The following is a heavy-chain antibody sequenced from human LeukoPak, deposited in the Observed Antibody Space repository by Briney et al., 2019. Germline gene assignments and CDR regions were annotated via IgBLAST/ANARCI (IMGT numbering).Heavy chain of an antibody. CDR1: GFTFSSYS. J-gene: IGHJ3*02. CDR3: ARGFITPDAFDI. V-gene: IGHV3-21*01. D-gene: IGHD3-22*01. CDR2: ISSSSSYI. Sequence: GGSLRLSCAASGFTFSSYSMNWVRQAPGKGLEWVSSISSSSSYIYYADSVKGRFIISRDNAKNSLYLQMNSLRAEDTAVYYCARGFITPDAFDIWGQGTMVTVSS.